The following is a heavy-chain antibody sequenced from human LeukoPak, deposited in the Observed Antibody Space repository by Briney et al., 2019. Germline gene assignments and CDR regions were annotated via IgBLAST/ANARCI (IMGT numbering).Heavy chain of an antibody. V-gene: IGHV4-59*01. D-gene: IGHD2-2*01. J-gene: IGHJ5*02. CDR2: IYYSGST. Sequence: PSETLSLTCTVSGGSISSYYWSWIRQPPGKGLEWIGYIYYSGSTSYNPSLKSRVTISVDTSKNQFSLKLSSVTAADTAVYYCARALGSTRGWFDPWGQGTLVTVSS. CDR3: ARALGSTRGWFDP. CDR1: GGSISSYY.